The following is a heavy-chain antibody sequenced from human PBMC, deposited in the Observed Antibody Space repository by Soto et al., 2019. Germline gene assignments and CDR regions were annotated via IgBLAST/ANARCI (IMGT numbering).Heavy chain of an antibody. Sequence: GQSLKVSCPGSGYIFTNFWSGWVRQMPGKGLEWMGIIYPGDSDDRYSPSFQGQVTISADKSISTAYRQWSTLKASDTAMHYCASLATIFDFDSWGQGTLVTVS. CDR2: IYPGDSDD. CDR3: ASLATIFDFDS. CDR1: GYIFTNFW. D-gene: IGHD2-21*01. J-gene: IGHJ4*02. V-gene: IGHV5-51*01.